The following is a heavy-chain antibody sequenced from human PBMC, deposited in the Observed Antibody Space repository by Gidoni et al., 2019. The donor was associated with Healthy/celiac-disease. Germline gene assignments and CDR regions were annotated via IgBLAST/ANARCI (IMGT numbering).Heavy chain of an antibody. J-gene: IGHJ3*02. D-gene: IGHD3-22*01. CDR1: GFSLSTSGVG. CDR2: FYWIDDK. CDR3: AHRSKTIIYYDSSGYYFGGDAFDI. Sequence: QITLKESGPTLVKPTQTLTLTCTFSGFSLSTSGVGVGWIRQPPGKSLEWLALFYWIDDKVYRPSLKSMLTITKDPSKNQVVLTMTNMDPLDTATYFCAHRSKTIIYYDSSGYYFGGDAFDIWGQVTMVTVSS. V-gene: IGHV2-5*01.